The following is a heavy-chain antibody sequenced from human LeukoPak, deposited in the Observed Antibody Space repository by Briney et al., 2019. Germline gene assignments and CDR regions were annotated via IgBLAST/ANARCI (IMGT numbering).Heavy chain of an antibody. CDR3: ARPIRYCSSTTCYPHAFDI. CDR2: IYPGDSNT. D-gene: IGHD2-2*01. V-gene: IGHV5-51*01. J-gene: IGHJ3*02. CDR1: GYSFTSYW. Sequence: GESLKISCKGSGYSFTSYWIGWVRQMPGKGLEWMGIIYPGDSNTKNSPSFQGQVTISADKSINTAYLQWSSLKASDTAMYYCARPIRYCSSTTCYPHAFDIWGQGTMVTVSS.